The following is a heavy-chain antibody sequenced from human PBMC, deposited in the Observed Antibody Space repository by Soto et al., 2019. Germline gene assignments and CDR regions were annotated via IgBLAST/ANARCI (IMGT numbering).Heavy chain of an antibody. J-gene: IGHJ4*02. CDR1: GFSLSTSGVG. CDR2: IYWDDDK. D-gene: IGHD2-15*01. CDR3: APSGDIVGGAHFDY. Sequence: QITLKESGPPLVKPTQTLTLTCTFSGFSLSTSGVGVGWIRQPPGKALEWLALIYWDDDKRYSPSLKSRLTITQDTSKNPVVLTMTNMDPVDTATYYCAPSGDIVGGAHFDYWGQGTLVTVSS. V-gene: IGHV2-5*02.